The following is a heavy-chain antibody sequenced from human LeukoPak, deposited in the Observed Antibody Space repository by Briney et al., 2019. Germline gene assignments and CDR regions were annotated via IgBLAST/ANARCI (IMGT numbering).Heavy chain of an antibody. CDR3: ARAVWFGEPFDF. J-gene: IGHJ4*02. CDR2: IYSGGST. D-gene: IGHD3-10*01. V-gene: IGHV3-53*01. CDR1: GFTVSSNF. Sequence: PGGSLRLSCAASGFTVSSNFMSWVRQAPGKGLEWVSVIYSGGSTYYADSVKGRFTISKDNSENTLYLQMNRLRAEDTAVYYCARAVWFGEPFDFWGQGTLVTVSS.